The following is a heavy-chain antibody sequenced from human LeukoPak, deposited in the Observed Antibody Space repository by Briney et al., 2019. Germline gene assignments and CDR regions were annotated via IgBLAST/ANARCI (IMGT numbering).Heavy chain of an antibody. CDR1: GYTFTGYY. J-gene: IGHJ4*02. D-gene: IGHD3-10*01. CDR2: INPNSGGT. CDR3: AREELGTSKADY. V-gene: IGHV1-2*02. Sequence: GASVKVSCKASGYTFTGYYMHWVRQAPGQGLEWMGWINPNSGGTNYAQKFQGRVTMTRDTSISTAYMELSRLRADDTAVYYCAREELGTSKADYWGQGTLVTVSS.